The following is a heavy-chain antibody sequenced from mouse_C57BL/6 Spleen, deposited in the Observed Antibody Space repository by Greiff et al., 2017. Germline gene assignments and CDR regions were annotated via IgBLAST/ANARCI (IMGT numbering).Heavy chain of an antibody. CDR3: AKVYSKGFAY. V-gene: IGHV1-81*01. J-gene: IGHJ3*01. CDR1: GYTFTSYG. D-gene: IGHD2-5*01. Sequence: QVQLLQSGAELARPGASVKLSCKASGYTFTSYGISWVKQRPGQGLEWIGEIYPRRGNTYYNEKFKGKSTLTTDKSSSTAYMELRSLTSEDSAVYFCAKVYSKGFAYWGQGTLVTVSA. CDR2: IYPRRGNT.